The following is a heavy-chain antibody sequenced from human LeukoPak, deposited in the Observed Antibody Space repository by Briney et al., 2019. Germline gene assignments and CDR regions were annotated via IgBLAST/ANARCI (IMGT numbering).Heavy chain of an antibody. Sequence: ASVKVSCKASGYTFTGYYMHWVRQAPGQGLEWMGIINPSGGSTSYAQKFQGRVTMTRDMSTSTVYMELSSLRSEDTAVYYCARIQTAYCSGGSCYSAWFDYWGQGTLVTVSS. CDR2: INPSGGST. D-gene: IGHD2-15*01. V-gene: IGHV1-46*01. J-gene: IGHJ4*02. CDR3: ARIQTAYCSGGSCYSAWFDY. CDR1: GYTFTGYY.